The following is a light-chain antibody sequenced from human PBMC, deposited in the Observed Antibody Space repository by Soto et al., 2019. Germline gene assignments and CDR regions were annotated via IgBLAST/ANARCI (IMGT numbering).Light chain of an antibody. CDR3: QQRSNWPWT. J-gene: IGKJ1*01. Sequence: EIVLTQSPATLSLSPVERATLYFRASQSVSSYLAWYQQKPGQAPRLLIYDASNRATGIPARFSGSGSGTDFTLTISSLEPEDFAVYYCQQRSNWPWTFGQGTKVDI. V-gene: IGKV3-11*01. CDR1: QSVSSY. CDR2: DAS.